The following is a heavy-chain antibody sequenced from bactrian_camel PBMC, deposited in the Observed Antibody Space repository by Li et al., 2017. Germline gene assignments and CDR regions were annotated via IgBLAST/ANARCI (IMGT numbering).Heavy chain of an antibody. V-gene: IGHV3S55*01. CDR1: GYRYANYC. D-gene: IGHD2*01. Sequence: HVQLVESGGGSVQAGGSLRLSCAASGYRYANYCMGWYRQAPGREREGVAFITSEGVLSVADSLKGRFSISQDNSKNTLFLQMNVLRPEDTAMYYCAARKVARGSHFSLGRAPALRRDEYNFWGRGTQVTVS. J-gene: IGHJ4*01. CDR2: ITSEGVL. CDR3: AARKVARGSHFSLGRAPALRRDEYNF.